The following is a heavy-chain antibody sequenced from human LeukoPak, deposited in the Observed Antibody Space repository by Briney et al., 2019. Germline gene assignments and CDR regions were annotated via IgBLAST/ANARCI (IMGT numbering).Heavy chain of an antibody. CDR3: ARDGDSSSRYYYYMDV. J-gene: IGHJ6*03. CDR2: IYYSGST. Sequence: ETLSLTCTVSGGSISSSSYDWGWIRQPPGKGLEWIGNIYYSGSTYYNPSLKSRVTISVDTSKNQFSLKLSSVTAADTAVYYCARDGDSSSRYYYYMDVWGKGTTVTVSS. CDR1: GGSISSSSYD. D-gene: IGHD6-6*01. V-gene: IGHV4-39*07.